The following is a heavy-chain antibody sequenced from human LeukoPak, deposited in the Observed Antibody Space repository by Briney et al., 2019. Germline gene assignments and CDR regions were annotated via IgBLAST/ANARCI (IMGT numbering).Heavy chain of an antibody. D-gene: IGHD3-22*01. CDR3: ARDISYYYDSSGYQSYYYYYMDV. V-gene: IGHV4-39*07. J-gene: IGHJ6*03. CDR1: GGSISSSSYY. Sequence: SETLSLTCTVSGGSISSSSYYWGWIRQPPGKGLEWIGSIYYSGSTYYNPSLKSRVTISVDTSKNQFSLKLSSVTAADTAVYYCARDISYYYDSSGYQSYYYYYMDVWGKGTTVTISS. CDR2: IYYSGST.